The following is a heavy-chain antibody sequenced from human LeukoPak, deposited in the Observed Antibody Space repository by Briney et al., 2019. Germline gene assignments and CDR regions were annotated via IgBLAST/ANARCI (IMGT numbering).Heavy chain of an antibody. CDR1: GYSISSGYY. V-gene: IGHV4-38-2*02. J-gene: IGHJ5*02. Sequence: SETLSLTCTVSGYSISSGYYWGWIRQPPGKGLEWIGEINHSGSTNYNPSLKSRVTISVDTSKNQFSLKLSSVTAADTAVYYCARRGGCSSTSCPNWFDPWGQGTLVTVSS. CDR2: INHSGST. D-gene: IGHD2-2*01. CDR3: ARRGGCSSTSCPNWFDP.